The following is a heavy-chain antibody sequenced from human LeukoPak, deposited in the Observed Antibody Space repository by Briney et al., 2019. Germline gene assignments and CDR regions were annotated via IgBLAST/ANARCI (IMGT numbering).Heavy chain of an antibody. J-gene: IGHJ4*02. CDR1: GYTFTGYY. CDR3: ARDAPPYGRGWNRGGFDY. V-gene: IGHV1-2*02. Sequence: ASVKVSCKASGYTFTGYYMHWVRQAPGQGLEWMGWINPNSGGTNYAQKFQGRVTMTRDTSISTAYMELSRLRSDDTAVYYCARDAPPYGRGWNRGGFDYWGQGTLVTVSS. CDR2: INPNSGGT. D-gene: IGHD6-19*01.